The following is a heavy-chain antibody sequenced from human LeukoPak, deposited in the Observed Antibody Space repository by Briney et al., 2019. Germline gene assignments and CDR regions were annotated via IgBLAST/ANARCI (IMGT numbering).Heavy chain of an antibody. Sequence: ASVKVSCKASGYSFTGYFIHWVRQAPGQGLGWMGWLNPNSGDTNYEQKFQGRVTMTRDTSISTAYMELSRLRSDDTAVYYCARDGYGSGKGFFDYWGQGTLVTVSS. D-gene: IGHD3-10*01. CDR2: LNPNSGDT. CDR3: ARDGYGSGKGFFDY. CDR1: GYSFTGYF. J-gene: IGHJ4*02. V-gene: IGHV1-2*02.